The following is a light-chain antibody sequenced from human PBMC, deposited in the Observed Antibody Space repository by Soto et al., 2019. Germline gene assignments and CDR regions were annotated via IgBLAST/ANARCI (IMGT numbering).Light chain of an antibody. CDR3: QTWDTGSQVV. CDR2: LNSDGSH. V-gene: IGLV4-69*01. J-gene: IGLJ2*01. CDR1: SRHRSYP. Sequence: QLVLTQSPSASASLGASVKLTCTLSSRHRSYPIAWHQQQPEKGPRYLMKLNSDGSHRKGDGIPDRFSGSSFGAERYLTISSLQSEDEADYYCQTWDTGSQVVFGGGTKLTVL.